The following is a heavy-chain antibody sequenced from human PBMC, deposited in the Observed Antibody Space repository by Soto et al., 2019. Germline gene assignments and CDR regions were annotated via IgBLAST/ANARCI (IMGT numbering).Heavy chain of an antibody. CDR3: ARNDRTSSWFPDY. D-gene: IGHD6-13*01. V-gene: IGHV1-3*01. CDR1: GYTFTTYP. Sequence: QVQLVQSGADVKKPGASVKVSCKASGYTFTTYPMHWVRQAPGQRLEWMGWINAGNGNTEYSQKFQGRVTIIRDTSATTVYMELSSLRSEDTAVYYCARNDRTSSWFPDYWGQGTLVTVSS. CDR2: INAGNGNT. J-gene: IGHJ4*02.